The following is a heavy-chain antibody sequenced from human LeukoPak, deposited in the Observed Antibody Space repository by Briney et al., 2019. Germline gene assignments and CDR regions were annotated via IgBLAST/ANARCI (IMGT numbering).Heavy chain of an antibody. CDR1: GYTFTSYG. CDR3: ARVGRRNYYGSGRRFDP. D-gene: IGHD3-10*01. CDR2: ISAYNGNT. Sequence: ASVKVSCKASGYTFTSYGISWVRQAPGQGLEWMGWISAYNGNTNYAQKFQGRVTMTRDTSISTAYMELSRLRSDDTAVYYCARVGRRNYYGSGRRFDPWGQGTLVTVSS. V-gene: IGHV1-18*01. J-gene: IGHJ5*02.